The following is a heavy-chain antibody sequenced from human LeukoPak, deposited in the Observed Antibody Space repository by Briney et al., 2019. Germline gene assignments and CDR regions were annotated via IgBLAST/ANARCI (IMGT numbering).Heavy chain of an antibody. J-gene: IGHJ3*02. CDR3: ARYLTGWSSAFDI. V-gene: IGHV3-66*01. CDR2: IYSSGST. CDR1: GFTVSSNY. D-gene: IGHD6-19*01. Sequence: GGSLRLSCAASGFTVSSNYMSWVRQAPGEGLEWVSVIYSSGSTYHADSVKGRFTISRDNSKNTLYLQMNTLRAEDTAVYYCARYLTGWSSAFDIWGQGTMVTVSS.